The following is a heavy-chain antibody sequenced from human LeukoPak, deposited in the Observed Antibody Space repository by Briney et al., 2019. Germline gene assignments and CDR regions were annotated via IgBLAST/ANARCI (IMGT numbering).Heavy chain of an antibody. CDR3: ARDGYDSSGYYNYFDY. V-gene: IGHV4-31*03. Sequence: PSETLSLTCTVSGGSISSGGYYWSWIRQHPGKGLEWIGYIYYSGSTYYNPSLKSRVTISVDTSKNQFSLKLSSVTAADTAVYYCARDGYDSSGYYNYFDYWGQGTLATVSS. D-gene: IGHD3-22*01. CDR2: IYYSGST. J-gene: IGHJ4*02. CDR1: GGSISSGGYY.